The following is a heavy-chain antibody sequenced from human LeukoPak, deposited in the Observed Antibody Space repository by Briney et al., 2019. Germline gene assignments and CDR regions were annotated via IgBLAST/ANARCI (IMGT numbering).Heavy chain of an antibody. V-gene: IGHV1-46*01. Sequence: GASVKVSCTASGYTFPSYFMHWVRQAPGQGLEWMGIINPTGGSTTYARKFQGRVTMTRDTSTSTVYMELSSLRSDDTAVYYCARTAARRFDYWGQGSLVTVSS. CDR2: INPTGGST. CDR1: GYTFPSYF. D-gene: IGHD6-6*01. CDR3: ARTAARRFDY. J-gene: IGHJ4*02.